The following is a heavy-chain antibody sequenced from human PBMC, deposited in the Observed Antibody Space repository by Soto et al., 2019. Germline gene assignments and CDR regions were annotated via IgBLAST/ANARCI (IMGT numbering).Heavy chain of an antibody. V-gene: IGHV3-11*06. CDR3: ARDGGGDDIFLFASPCAHHDGSDV. D-gene: IGHD3-9*01. CDR2: ISSSSSYT. Sequence: LSCAASGFTFSDYYMSWIRQAPGKGLEWVSYISSSSSYTNYADSVKGRFTISRDNAKNSLYLQMNSLRAEDTAVYYCARDGGGDDIFLFASPCAHHDGSDVWCQGTKVIDSS. CDR1: GFTFSDYY. J-gene: IGHJ6*02.